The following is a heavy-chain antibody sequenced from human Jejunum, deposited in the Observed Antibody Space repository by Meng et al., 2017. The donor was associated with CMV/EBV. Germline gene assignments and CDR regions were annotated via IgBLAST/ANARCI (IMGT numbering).Heavy chain of an antibody. CDR2: VNPTSGKT. J-gene: IGHJ5*01. Sequence: VSSTASGYPFPNYVIYWVRQATGQGPEWMGWVNPTSGKTGYAQKFQGRLIMSRNSSIDTAYMELSSLRSDDTAVYYCARRRNWFDSWGQGTLVTVSS. CDR3: ARRRNWFDS. CDR1: GYPFPNYV. V-gene: IGHV1-8*01.